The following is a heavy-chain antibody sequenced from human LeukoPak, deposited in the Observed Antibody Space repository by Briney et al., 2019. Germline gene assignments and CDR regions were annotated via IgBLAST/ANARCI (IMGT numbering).Heavy chain of an antibody. CDR3: AREMDGYSWNFDY. CDR1: GTSITNYY. Sequence: SETLSLTCGVSGTSITNYYWNWLRQPPGKGLEWIGYIYYYSGNTNYNPSLKSRVTMSVDTSKNQFSPKLSSVTAADTAVYYCAREMDGYSWNFDYWGQGTLVTVSS. D-gene: IGHD5-18*01. CDR2: IYYYSGNT. J-gene: IGHJ4*02. V-gene: IGHV4-59*12.